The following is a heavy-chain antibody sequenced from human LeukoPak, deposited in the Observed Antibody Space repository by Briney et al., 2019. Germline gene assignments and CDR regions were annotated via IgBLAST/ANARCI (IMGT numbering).Heavy chain of an antibody. Sequence: PSETLSLTCTVSGGSISSYYLSWIRQPPGKGLEWIGYIYYSGSTNYNPSLKSRVTISLDTSKNQFSLKLSSVSAADTAVYYCARDEGKLYSTTYAFNIWGQGTMVTVSS. V-gene: IGHV4-59*01. J-gene: IGHJ3*02. CDR2: IYYSGST. CDR3: ARDEGKLYSTTYAFNI. CDR1: GGSISSYY. D-gene: IGHD6-13*01.